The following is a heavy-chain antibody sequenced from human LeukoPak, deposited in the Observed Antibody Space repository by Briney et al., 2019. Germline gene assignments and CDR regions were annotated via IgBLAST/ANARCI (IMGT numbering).Heavy chain of an antibody. J-gene: IGHJ4*02. CDR2: INPHSGDT. CDR1: GYTFTDYY. V-gene: IGHV1-2*02. D-gene: IGHD4-17*01. Sequence: ASVKVSCKTSGYTFTDYYMHWVRQAPGQGLEWMGWINPHSGDTNYAQQFQDRVTMTRDTSISTAYMDLSRLMSDDTAVYYCARDYRHDNGDFLTYWGQGTLVTVSS. CDR3: ARDYRHDNGDFLTY.